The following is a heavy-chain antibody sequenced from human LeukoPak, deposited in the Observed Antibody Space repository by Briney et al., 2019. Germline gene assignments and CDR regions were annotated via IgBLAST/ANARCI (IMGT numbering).Heavy chain of an antibody. CDR1: GFTFSSYG. Sequence: PGGSLRLSCAASGFTFSSYGMHWVRQAPGKGLEWVAVIWYDGSNKYYADSVKGRFTISRDNSKNTLYLQMNSLRAEDTAVYYCARDPRALWPLTVPHYWGQGTLVTVSS. J-gene: IGHJ4*02. CDR3: ARDPRALWPLTVPHY. CDR2: IWYDGSNK. D-gene: IGHD3-10*01. V-gene: IGHV3-33*01.